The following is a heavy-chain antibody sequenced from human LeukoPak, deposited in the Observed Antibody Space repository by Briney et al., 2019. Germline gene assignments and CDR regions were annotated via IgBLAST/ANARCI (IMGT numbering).Heavy chain of an antibody. Sequence: PGGSLRLSCAASGFTFSSYGMHWVRQAPGKGLEWVAVISYDGTIKYYADSVKGRFTISRDSSKNTLYLQMNSLRVEDTAVYYCAKYGMTTVTYIDYWGQGTLVTVSS. J-gene: IGHJ4*02. V-gene: IGHV3-30*18. CDR1: GFTFSSYG. CDR3: AKYGMTTVTYIDY. CDR2: ISYDGTIK. D-gene: IGHD4-17*01.